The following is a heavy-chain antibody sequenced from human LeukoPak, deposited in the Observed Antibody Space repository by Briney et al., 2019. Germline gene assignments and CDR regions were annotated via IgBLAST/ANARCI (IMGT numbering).Heavy chain of an antibody. D-gene: IGHD3-10*01. J-gene: IGHJ6*02. V-gene: IGHV3-23*01. CDR1: GFTFSTYA. CDR2: ISGSGGST. Sequence: TGESLRLSCAASGFTFSTYAMSWVRLAPGKGLEWVSGISGSGGSTYYADSVKGRFTSSRDNSNNTLYVQMNSLRVEDTAVYYCAKSGGLSGSGRLAMDVWGQGTTVTVSS. CDR3: AKSGGLSGSGRLAMDV.